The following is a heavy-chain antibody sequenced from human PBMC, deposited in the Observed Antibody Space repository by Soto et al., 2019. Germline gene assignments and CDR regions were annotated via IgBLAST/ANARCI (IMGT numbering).Heavy chain of an antibody. Sequence: QMQLVQSGPEVKKPGTSVKVSCKASGFTFTSSAVQWVRQARGQRLEWIGWIVVGSGNTNYAQKFQERVTITRDMSTSTAYMELSSLRSEDTAVYYCAADYRAAGQWLHHSRHYYYYYGMDVWGQGTTVTVSS. J-gene: IGHJ6*02. CDR2: IVVGSGNT. CDR1: GFTFTSSA. CDR3: AADYRAAGQWLHHSRHYYYYYGMDV. V-gene: IGHV1-58*01. D-gene: IGHD6-19*01.